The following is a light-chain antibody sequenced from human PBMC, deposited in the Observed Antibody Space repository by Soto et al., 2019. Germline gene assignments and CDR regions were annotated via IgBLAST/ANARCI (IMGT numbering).Light chain of an antibody. Sequence: EIVLTQSPCTLSLSPGERATLSCRASQSVSSSHLAWYQQKPGQAPRLLISGASSRATGIPDRFTGSGSGTDFTLTISRLEPEDFAVYYCQQYGSSPRTFGQGTKVEIK. J-gene: IGKJ1*01. CDR3: QQYGSSPRT. CDR2: GAS. CDR1: QSVSSSH. V-gene: IGKV3-20*01.